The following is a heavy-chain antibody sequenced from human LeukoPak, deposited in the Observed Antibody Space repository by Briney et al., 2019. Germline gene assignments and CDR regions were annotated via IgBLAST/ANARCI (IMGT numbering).Heavy chain of an antibody. CDR3: AKDRRSSSFDY. CDR2: ISASGGSP. J-gene: IGHJ4*02. V-gene: IGHV3-23*01. D-gene: IGHD6-13*01. Sequence: GGSLRLSCAASGFTFSSYAMTWVRQAPGKGLEWVSSISASGGSPYYPDSVKGRFTISRDNSKNTLYLQMNSLRAEDTAVYYCAKDRRSSSFDYWGQGTLVTVSS. CDR1: GFTFSSYA.